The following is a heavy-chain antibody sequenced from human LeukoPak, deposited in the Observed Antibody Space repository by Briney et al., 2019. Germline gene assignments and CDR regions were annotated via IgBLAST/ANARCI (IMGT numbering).Heavy chain of an antibody. CDR3: TRVGYIDEGIDY. V-gene: IGHV3-7*04. J-gene: IGHJ4*02. CDR2: IKQDGSKK. Sequence: PGGSLRLSCVASGFPFSNYWMTWVRQAPGKGLEWVANIKQDGSKKSYVDSVKGRFTISRDNAKNSLYLQMSSLRAEDTAIYYCTRVGYIDEGIDYWGQGTLVTVSS. D-gene: IGHD5-24*01. CDR1: GFPFSNYW.